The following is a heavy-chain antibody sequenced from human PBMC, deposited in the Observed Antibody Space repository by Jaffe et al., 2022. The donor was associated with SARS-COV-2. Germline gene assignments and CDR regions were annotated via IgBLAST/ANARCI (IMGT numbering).Heavy chain of an antibody. CDR3: AKADYGSGGGAFDI. D-gene: IGHD3-10*01. V-gene: IGHV3-43*01. Sequence: EVQLVESGGVVVQPGGSLRLSCAASGFTFDDYTMHWVRQAPGKGLEWVSLISWDGGSTYYADSVKGRFTISRDNSKNSLYLQMNSLRTEDTALYYCAKADYGSGGGAFDIWGQGTMVTVSS. CDR2: ISWDGGST. CDR1: GFTFDDYT. J-gene: IGHJ3*02.